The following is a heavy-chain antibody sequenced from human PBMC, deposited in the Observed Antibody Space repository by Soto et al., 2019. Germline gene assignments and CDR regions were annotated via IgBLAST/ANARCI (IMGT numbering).Heavy chain of an antibody. CDR2: ISSSSSYI. D-gene: IGHD3-10*01. CDR1: GFTFSSYS. V-gene: IGHV3-21*01. Sequence: GGSLRLSCAASGFTFSSYSMNWVRQAPGKGLEWVSSISSSSSYIYYADSVKGRLTISRDNVKNSLYLHMNSLRAEDTDVYYCAGGNGQYYGHGSESDAFDIWGQGTMVTVSS. CDR3: AGGNGQYYGHGSESDAFDI. J-gene: IGHJ3*02.